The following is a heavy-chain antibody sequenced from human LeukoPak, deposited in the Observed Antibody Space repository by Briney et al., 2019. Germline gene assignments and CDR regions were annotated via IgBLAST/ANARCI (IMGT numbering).Heavy chain of an antibody. CDR2: IYYSGST. CDR1: GGSISSSSYY. J-gene: IGHJ4*02. D-gene: IGHD5-18*01. CDR3: ARDQREQFGTWIQLWLGYYFDY. V-gene: IGHV4-39*07. Sequence: SETLSLTCTVSGGSISSSSYYWGWIRQPPGKGLEWIGSIYYSGSTYYNPSLKSRVTISVDTSKNQFSLKLSSVTAADTAVYYCARDQREQFGTWIQLWLGYYFDYWGQGTLVTVSS.